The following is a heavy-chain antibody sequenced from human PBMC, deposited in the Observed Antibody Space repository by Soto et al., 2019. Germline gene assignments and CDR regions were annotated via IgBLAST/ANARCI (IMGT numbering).Heavy chain of an antibody. J-gene: IGHJ6*01. D-gene: IGHD3-16*01. CDR2: IIPIFGTA. Sequence: SVKGSCTASGGTFSSYAISWVRQAPGQGLEWMGGIIPIFGTANYAQKFQGRVTITADESTSTAYMELSSLRSEDTAVYYVAEGEAMGDLPSVEDYGYYYGMDV. V-gene: IGHV1-69*01. CDR3: AEGEAMGDLPSVEDYGYYYGMDV. CDR1: GGTFSSYA.